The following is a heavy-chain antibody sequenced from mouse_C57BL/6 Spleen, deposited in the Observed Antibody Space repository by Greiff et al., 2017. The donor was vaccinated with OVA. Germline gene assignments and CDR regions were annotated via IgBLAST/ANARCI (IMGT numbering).Heavy chain of an antibody. V-gene: IGHV1-22*01. CDR2: INPNNGGT. CDR3: ARSLRVYFDY. J-gene: IGHJ2*01. Sequence: VQLKESGPELVKPGASVKMSCKASGYTFTDYNMHWVKQSHGKSLEWIGYINPNNGGTSYNQKFKGKATLTVNKSSSTAYMELRSLTSEDSAVYYCARSLRVYFDYWGQGTTLTVSS. CDR1: GYTFTDYN. D-gene: IGHD1-1*01.